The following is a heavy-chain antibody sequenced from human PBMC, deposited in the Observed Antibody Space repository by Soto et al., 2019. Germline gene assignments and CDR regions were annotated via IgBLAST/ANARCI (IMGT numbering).Heavy chain of an antibody. Sequence: QVQLVQSGAEVRKPGSSVKVSCQASGDSFSYYAISWVRQAPGQGLEWMGEIIPMFGTSIYAQKFQGRVTITADESTSTAYMELSSLRSDDTAVYYCVRPLRSSSHTPFDFWGQGTLVTVSS. V-gene: IGHV1-69*01. D-gene: IGHD2-2*01. CDR3: VRPLRSSSHTPFDF. CDR2: IIPMFGTS. CDR1: GDSFSYYA. J-gene: IGHJ4*02.